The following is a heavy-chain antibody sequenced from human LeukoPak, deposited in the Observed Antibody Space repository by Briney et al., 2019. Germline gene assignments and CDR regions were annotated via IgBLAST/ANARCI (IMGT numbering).Heavy chain of an antibody. CDR2: IYSGGST. Sequence: GGSLRLSCAASGFTVSSNYMSWVRQAPGKGLEWVSVIYSGGSTYYADSVKGRFTISRDNSKNTLYLQMNSLRAEDTAVYYCARALDYYDSSGYSKYYFDYWGQGTLVTVSS. J-gene: IGHJ4*02. CDR3: ARALDYYDSSGYSKYYFDY. D-gene: IGHD3-22*01. V-gene: IGHV3-66*01. CDR1: GFTVSSNY.